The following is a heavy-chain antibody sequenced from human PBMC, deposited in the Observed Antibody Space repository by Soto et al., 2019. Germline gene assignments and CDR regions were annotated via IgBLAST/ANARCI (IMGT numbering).Heavy chain of an antibody. CDR2: INAGGGYT. V-gene: IGHV1-46*01. CDR1: GYSFTNYY. Sequence: ASVKVSCKASGYSFTNYYMHWVRQAPGQGLEWMGTINAGGGYTTYAQRFQGRVTMTRDTSTSTVSMELSSLRYEDTALYYYIGWFDPWGQGTLVTVPQ. CDR3: IGWFDP. J-gene: IGHJ5*02. D-gene: IGHD3-10*01.